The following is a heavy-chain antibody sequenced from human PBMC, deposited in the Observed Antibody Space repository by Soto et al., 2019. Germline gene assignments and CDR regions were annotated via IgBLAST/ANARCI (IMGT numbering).Heavy chain of an antibody. V-gene: IGHV1-69*02. CDR2: IIPILGIA. CDR1: GGTFSSYT. CDR3: ARNSGYVFANWFDP. D-gene: IGHD5-12*01. Sequence: QVQLVQSGAEVKKPGSSVKVSCKASGGTFSSYTISWVRQAPGQGLEWMGRIIPILGIANYAQKFQGRVTSTADKSTSTAYMELSSLRSEDTAVYCCARNSGYVFANWFDPWGQGTLVTVSS. J-gene: IGHJ5*02.